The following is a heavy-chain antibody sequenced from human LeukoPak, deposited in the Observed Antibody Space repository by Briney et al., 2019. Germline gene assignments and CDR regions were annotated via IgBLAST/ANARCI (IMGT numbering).Heavy chain of an antibody. Sequence: SQTLSLTCAVSGGSISSGGYSWSWIRQPPGKGLEWIGYIYHSGSTYYNPSLKSRVTISVDRSKNQFSLKLSSVTAADTAVYCCARGGCGDWGQTWFDPWGQGTLVTVSS. CDR3: ARGGCGDWGQTWFDP. CDR1: GGSISSGGYS. J-gene: IGHJ5*02. V-gene: IGHV4-30-2*01. D-gene: IGHD2-21*02. CDR2: IYHSGST.